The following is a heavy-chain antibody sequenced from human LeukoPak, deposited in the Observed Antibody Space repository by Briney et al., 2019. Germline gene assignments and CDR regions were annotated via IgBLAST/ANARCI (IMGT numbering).Heavy chain of an antibody. CDR3: ARGLGYDILTGPDAFDI. J-gene: IGHJ3*02. CDR2: MNPNSGNR. D-gene: IGHD3-9*01. CDR1: GHTFTSHD. V-gene: IGHV1-8*01. Sequence: ASVKVSCKASGHTFTSHDINWVRQATGQGLAWMAWMNPNSGNRGYAPKLQDRVTMTRNTSISTAYMELSSLRSEDSAVYYCARGLGYDILTGPDAFDIWGQGTMFTVSS.